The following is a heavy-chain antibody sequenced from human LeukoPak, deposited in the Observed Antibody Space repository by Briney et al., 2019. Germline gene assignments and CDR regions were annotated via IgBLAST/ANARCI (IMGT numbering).Heavy chain of an antibody. CDR2: IIPIFGTA. J-gene: IGHJ6*02. Sequence: ASVKVSCKASGGTFSSYAISWVRQAPGQGLEWMGGIIPIFGTANYAQKFQGRVTITADESTSTAYMELSRMRSEDTAVYYCARDQPGHSSDYYGMDVWGQGATVTVSS. CDR3: ARDQPGHSSDYYGMDV. D-gene: IGHD4-11*01. V-gene: IGHV1-69*13. CDR1: GGTFSSYA.